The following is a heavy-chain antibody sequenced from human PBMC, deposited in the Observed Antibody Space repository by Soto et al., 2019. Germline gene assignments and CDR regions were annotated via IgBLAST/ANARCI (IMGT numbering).Heavy chain of an antibody. CDR2: ISSGSMTI. J-gene: IGHJ3*02. Sequence: GGALRLSCATSGFSFNSYSMNWGRPAPGKGLEWVSYISSGSMTIYYADSVKGRFTISREKPKNSLFLQMNSLRTEDTAVYYCARSAFGVVTQDAFDIWGQGTMVTVSS. D-gene: IGHD3-3*01. CDR3: ARSAFGVVTQDAFDI. CDR1: GFSFNSYS. V-gene: IGHV3-48*01.